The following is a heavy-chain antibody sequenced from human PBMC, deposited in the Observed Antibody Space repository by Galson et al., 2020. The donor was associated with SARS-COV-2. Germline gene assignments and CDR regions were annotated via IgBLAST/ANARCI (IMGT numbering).Heavy chain of an antibody. CDR1: GGSISSYY. V-gene: IGHV4-4*07. J-gene: IGHJ4*02. Sequence: SQTLSLTCTVSGGSISSYYWSWIRQPAGKGLEWIGRIYTSGSTNYNPSLKSRVTMSVDTSKNQFSLKLSSVTAADTAVYYCARAPSLRITIFGVVTAFDYWGQGTLVTVSS. CDR2: IYTSGST. D-gene: IGHD3-3*01. CDR3: ARAPSLRITIFGVVTAFDY.